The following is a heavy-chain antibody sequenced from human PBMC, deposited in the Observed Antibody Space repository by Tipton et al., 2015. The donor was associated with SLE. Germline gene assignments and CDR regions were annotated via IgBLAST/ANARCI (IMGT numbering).Heavy chain of an antibody. J-gene: IGHJ4*02. Sequence: LRLSCSASGLSISSYAMSWIRQPPGKGLEWIGNIYYSGSTYYNPSLKSRVTISVDTSLNQFSLRLTSVTAADTAVYYCASQMYSSGWYFDYWGQGTLVTVSS. V-gene: IGHV4-39*07. CDR2: IYYSGST. CDR3: ASQMYSSGWYFDY. D-gene: IGHD6-19*01. CDR1: GLSISSYA.